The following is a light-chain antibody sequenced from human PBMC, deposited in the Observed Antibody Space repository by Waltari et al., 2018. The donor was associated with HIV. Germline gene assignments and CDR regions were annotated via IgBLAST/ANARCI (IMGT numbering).Light chain of an antibody. CDR3: LLSFSGVRV. J-gene: IGLJ3*02. V-gene: IGLV7-46*01. CDR2: DTE. CDR1: TGSVSRKNY. Sequence: QAVVTQEPSLSVSPGGTVTVTCASFTGSVSRKNYVHWIQLKPGQAPRTLIYDTEKRHPLTARRFSGSLVGGRAALTLSGALTDDEADYYCLLSFSGVRVFGGGTKLTV.